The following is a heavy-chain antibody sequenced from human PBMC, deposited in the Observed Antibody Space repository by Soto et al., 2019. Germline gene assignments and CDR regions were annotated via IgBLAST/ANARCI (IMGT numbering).Heavy chain of an antibody. V-gene: IGHV1-69*01. CDR2: IIPIFGTT. Sequence: QVQLVHSGTEVKKPGSSVKVSCKASGGTFSSYAISWVRQAPGQGLEWMGGIIPIFGTTNYAQRFQGRVSITADESTSTTYMELSSLRSEDTAVYYCAGSYKYGSGTFDAFDIWGQGTLVTVSS. CDR3: AGSYKYGSGTFDAFDI. CDR1: GGTFSSYA. J-gene: IGHJ3*02. D-gene: IGHD3-10*01.